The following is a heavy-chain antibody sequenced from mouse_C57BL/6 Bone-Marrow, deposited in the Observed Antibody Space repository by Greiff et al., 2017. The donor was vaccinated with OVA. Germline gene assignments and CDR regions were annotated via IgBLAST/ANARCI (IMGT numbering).Heavy chain of an antibody. V-gene: IGHV1-76*01. CDR3: ARGGGWLPRFAY. CDR2: IYPGSGNT. CDR1: GYTFTDYY. D-gene: IGHD2-3*01. J-gene: IGHJ3*01. Sequence: QVQLKQSGAELVRPGASVKLSCKASGYTFTDYYINWVKQRPGQGLEWIARIYPGSGNTYYNEKFKGKATLTAEKSSSTAYMQLSSLTSEDSAVYFCARGGGWLPRFAYWGQGTLVTVSA.